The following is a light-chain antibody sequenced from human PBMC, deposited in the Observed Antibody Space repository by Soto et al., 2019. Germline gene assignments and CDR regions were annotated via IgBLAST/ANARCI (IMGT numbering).Light chain of an antibody. CDR3: QQDNTFPFT. CDR2: DAS. CDR1: QGISSG. J-gene: IGKJ2*01. V-gene: IGKV1-12*01. Sequence: DIQMTQSPSSVSASVGDRVTITCRASQGISSGLAWYQQKPGKAPNLLIYDASSLQSGVPSRFSGSGSGTDFTLTISSLQSEDLATYFCQQDNTFPFTFGQGTKLEI.